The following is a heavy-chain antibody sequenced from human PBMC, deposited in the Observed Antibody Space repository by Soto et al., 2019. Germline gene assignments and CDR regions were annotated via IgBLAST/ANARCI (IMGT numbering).Heavy chain of an antibody. CDR1: GVSISSYY. J-gene: IGHJ6*02. CDR2: IYYSGST. D-gene: IGHD3-10*01. CDR3: ARSITMVRGVMGMDV. Sequence: SETLSLTCTVSGVSISSYYWSWIRQPPGKGLEWIGYIYYSGSTYYNPSLKSRVTISVDRSKNQFSLKLSSVTAADTAVYYCARSITMVRGVMGMDVWGQGTTVTVSS. V-gene: IGHV4-59*12.